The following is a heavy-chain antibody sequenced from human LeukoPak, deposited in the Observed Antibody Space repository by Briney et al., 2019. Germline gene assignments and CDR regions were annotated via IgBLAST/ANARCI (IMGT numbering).Heavy chain of an antibody. V-gene: IGHV3-21*01. Sequence: PGGSLRLSSAASGFTFSSYSINWVRQAPGKGLEWVSSISSSSSYIYYADSVKGRFTISRDNAKNSLYLQMNSLRAEDTAVYYCARDPSVGVYDYVWGSYRWSDYWGQGTLVTVSS. D-gene: IGHD3-16*02. CDR1: GFTFSSYS. CDR3: ARDPSVGVYDYVWGSYRWSDY. J-gene: IGHJ4*02. CDR2: ISSSSSYI.